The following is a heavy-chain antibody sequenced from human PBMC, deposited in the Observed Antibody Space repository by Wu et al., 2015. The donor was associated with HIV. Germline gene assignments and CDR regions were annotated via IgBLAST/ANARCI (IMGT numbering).Heavy chain of an antibody. CDR3: ARAGLRDYDSSVSRGDDAFDI. CDR2: INPSGGST. Sequence: QVQLVQSGAEVKKPGASVKVSCKASGYTFTSYYMHWVRQAPGQGLEWMGIINPSGGSTSYAQKFQGRVTMTRDTSTSTVYMELSSLRSEDTAVYYCARAGLRDYDSSVSRGDDAFDIWGQGTMVTVSS. J-gene: IGHJ3*02. D-gene: IGHD3-22*01. V-gene: IGHV1-46*01. CDR1: GYTFTSYY.